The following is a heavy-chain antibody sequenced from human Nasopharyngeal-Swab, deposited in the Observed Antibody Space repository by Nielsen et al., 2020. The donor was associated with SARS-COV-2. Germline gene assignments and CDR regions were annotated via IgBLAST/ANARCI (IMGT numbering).Heavy chain of an antibody. CDR2: IYYSGST. J-gene: IGHJ6*03. Sequence: GSLRLSCTVSGGSISSYYWSWIRQPPGKGLEWIGYIYYSGSTNYNPSLKSRVTISVDTSKNQFSLKLSSVTAADTAVYYCARERDYYDSSGYFNGYYYYYMDVWGKGTTVTVSS. CDR1: GGSISSYY. CDR3: ARERDYYDSSGYFNGYYYYYMDV. D-gene: IGHD3-22*01. V-gene: IGHV4-59*01.